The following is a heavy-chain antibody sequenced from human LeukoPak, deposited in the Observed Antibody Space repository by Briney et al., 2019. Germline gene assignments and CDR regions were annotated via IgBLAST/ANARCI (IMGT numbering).Heavy chain of an antibody. D-gene: IGHD5-18*01. CDR2: IYYSGST. CDR1: GGSISSSSYY. V-gene: IGHV4-39*07. J-gene: IGHJ5*02. CDR3: ARDLADQGFNTAMESGGIWCDP. Sequence: SETLSLTCTVSGGSISSSSYYWGWIRQPPGKGLEWIGSIYYSGSTYYNPSLKSRVTISVDTSKNQFSLKLSSVTAADTAVYYCARDLADQGFNTAMESGGIWCDPWGQGTLVTVSS.